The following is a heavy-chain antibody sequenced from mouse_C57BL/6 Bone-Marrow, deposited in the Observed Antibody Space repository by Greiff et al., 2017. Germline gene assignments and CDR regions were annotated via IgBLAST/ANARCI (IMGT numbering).Heavy chain of an antibody. Sequence: QVHLQQPGAELVMPGASVKLSCKASGYTFTSYWMHWVKQRPGQGLEWIGEIDPSDSYTNYNQKFKGKSTLTVDKSSSTAYMQLSSLTSEDSAVYYCARLYYGSRGFAYRGQGTLVTVSA. CDR3: ARLYYGSRGFAY. J-gene: IGHJ3*01. V-gene: IGHV1-69*01. D-gene: IGHD1-1*01. CDR1: GYTFTSYW. CDR2: IDPSDSYT.